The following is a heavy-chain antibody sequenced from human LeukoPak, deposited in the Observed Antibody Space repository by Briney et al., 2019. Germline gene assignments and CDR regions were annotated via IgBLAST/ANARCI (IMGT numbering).Heavy chain of an antibody. CDR2: ISGSGST. CDR3: AKELYVWYFDL. J-gene: IGHJ2*01. D-gene: IGHD3-16*01. Sequence: PGGSLRLSCAASGFTFSIYAMSWVRQAPGKGLEWVSAISGSGSTYYADSVRGRFTISRDNSKNTLYLRMNSLRAEDTAVYYCAKELYVWYFDLWGRGTLVNVSS. V-gene: IGHV3-23*01. CDR1: GFTFSIYA.